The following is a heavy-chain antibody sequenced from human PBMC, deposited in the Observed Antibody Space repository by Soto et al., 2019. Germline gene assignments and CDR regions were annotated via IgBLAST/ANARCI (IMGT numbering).Heavy chain of an antibody. CDR1: GGSISSSSYY. CDR2: IYYSGST. J-gene: IGHJ6*02. V-gene: IGHV4-39*01. CDR3: ARHRLNGVLRYFDWLLFEAAV. Sequence: QLQLQESGPGLVKPSETLSLTCTVSGGSISSSSYYWGWIRQPPGKGLEWIGSIYYSGSTYYNPSLKSRVTIGVDTRKNQFSLKLSSVTAADTAVYYCARHRLNGVLRYFDWLLFEAAVWGQGTTVTVSS. D-gene: IGHD3-9*01.